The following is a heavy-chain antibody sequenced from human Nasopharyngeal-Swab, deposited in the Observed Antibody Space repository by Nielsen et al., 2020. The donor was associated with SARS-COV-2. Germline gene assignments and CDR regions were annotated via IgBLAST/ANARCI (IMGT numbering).Heavy chain of an antibody. CDR2: IYCSGST. J-gene: IGHJ4*02. CDR3: ARDCKDSRGHYFDY. Sequence: WIRQPPGKGLEWIGYIYCSGSTYYNPSLKSRVTISVDTSKNQFSLKLSSVTAADTAVYYCARDCKDSRGHYFDYWGQGTPGTVSS. D-gene: IGHD3-22*01. V-gene: IGHV4-31*02.